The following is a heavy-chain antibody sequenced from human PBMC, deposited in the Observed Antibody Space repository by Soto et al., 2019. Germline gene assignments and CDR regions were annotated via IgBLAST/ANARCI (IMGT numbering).Heavy chain of an antibody. CDR1: GFTFDDYA. J-gene: IGHJ4*02. CDR3: AKVGTHIED. CDR2: ISCNGGNI. V-gene: IGHV3-9*01. D-gene: IGHD7-27*01. Sequence: VQLVESGGGFVQPGRSLRLSCAASGFTFDDYAMHWVRQAPGKGLEWVSGISCNGGNIGYADSVKGRFTISRDNAKKSLYLQMNSLRPEDTALYYCAKVGTHIEDWGQGTLVTVSS.